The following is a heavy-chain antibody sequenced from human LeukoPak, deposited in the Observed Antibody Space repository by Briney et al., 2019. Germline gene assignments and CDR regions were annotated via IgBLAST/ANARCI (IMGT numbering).Heavy chain of an antibody. J-gene: IGHJ4*02. Sequence: ASVKVSCKASGYTFTSYDINWVRQATGQGLEWMGWINTDTGNPTYAQGFTGRFVFSLDTSVSTAYLHISNLKAEDTAVYYCARDQGSFPLDYWGQGTLVTVSS. V-gene: IGHV7-4-1*02. CDR2: INTDTGNP. D-gene: IGHD3-10*01. CDR1: GYTFTSYD. CDR3: ARDQGSFPLDY.